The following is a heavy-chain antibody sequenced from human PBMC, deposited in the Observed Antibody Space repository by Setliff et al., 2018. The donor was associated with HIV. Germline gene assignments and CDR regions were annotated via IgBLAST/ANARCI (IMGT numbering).Heavy chain of an antibody. V-gene: IGHV4-31*11. J-gene: IGHJ4*02. CDR1: GVSITSATYY. CDR2: IDYSGSA. Sequence: PSETLSLTCAVSGVSITSATYYWSWIRHSPGKGLEWIGYIDYSGSAFYNPSLKGRLTISRGTSKNQFSLRMKSVTAADTAVYYCAREGKTALVTKYFDYWGQGTLVTVSS. CDR3: AREGKTALVTKYFDY. D-gene: IGHD5-18*01.